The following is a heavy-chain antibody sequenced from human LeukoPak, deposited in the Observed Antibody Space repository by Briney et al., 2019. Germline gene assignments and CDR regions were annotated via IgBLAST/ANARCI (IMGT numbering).Heavy chain of an antibody. CDR3: ARGEVDYYYYYYMDV. CDR1: GYTFTGYY. Sequence: ASVKVSCKASGYTFTGYYMHWVRQAPGQGLEWMGWMNPNSGNTGYAQKFQGRVTITRNTSISTAYMELSSLRSEDTAVYYCARGEVDYYYYYYMDVWGKGTTVTVSS. J-gene: IGHJ6*03. CDR2: MNPNSGNT. V-gene: IGHV1-8*03.